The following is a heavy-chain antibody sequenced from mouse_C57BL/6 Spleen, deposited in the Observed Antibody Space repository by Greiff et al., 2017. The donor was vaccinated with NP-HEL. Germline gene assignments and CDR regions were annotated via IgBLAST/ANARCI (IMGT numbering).Heavy chain of an antibody. D-gene: IGHD1-3*01. V-gene: IGHV1-42*01. CDR2: INPSTGGT. Sequence: EVQLQQSGPELVKPGASVKISCKASGYSFTGYYMNWVKQSPEKSLEWIGEINPSTGGTTYNQKFKAKATLTVDKSSSTAYMQLKSLTSEDSAVYYCARDEWAMDYWGQGTSVTVSS. J-gene: IGHJ4*01. CDR1: GYSFTGYY. CDR3: ARDEWAMDY.